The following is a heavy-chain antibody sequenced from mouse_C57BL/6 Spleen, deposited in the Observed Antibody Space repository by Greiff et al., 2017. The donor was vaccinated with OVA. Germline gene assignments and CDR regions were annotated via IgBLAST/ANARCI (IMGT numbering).Heavy chain of an antibody. CDR2: ISYDGSN. CDR1: GYSITSGYY. D-gene: IGHD1-1*01. Sequence: EVHLVESGPGLVKPSQSLSLTCSVTGYSITSGYYWNWIRQFPGNKLEWMGYISYDGSNNYNPSLKNRISITRDTSKNQFFLKLNSVTTEDTATYYCARDRNYYALGYFDVWGTGTTVTVSS. J-gene: IGHJ1*03. V-gene: IGHV3-6*01. CDR3: ARDRNYYALGYFDV.